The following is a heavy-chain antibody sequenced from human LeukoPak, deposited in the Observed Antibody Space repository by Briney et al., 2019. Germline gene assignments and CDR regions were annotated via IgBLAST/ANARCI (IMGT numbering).Heavy chain of an antibody. CDR2: IYYSGST. Sequence: SETLSLTCTVSGGSISSGGYYWSWIRQHPGKGLEWIGYIYYSGSTYYNLSLKSRVTISVDTSKNQFSLKLSSVTAADTAVYYCARVGGYCSSTSCYRSFDPWGQGTLVTVSS. D-gene: IGHD2-2*02. CDR1: GGSISSGGYY. CDR3: ARVGGYCSSTSCYRSFDP. V-gene: IGHV4-31*03. J-gene: IGHJ5*02.